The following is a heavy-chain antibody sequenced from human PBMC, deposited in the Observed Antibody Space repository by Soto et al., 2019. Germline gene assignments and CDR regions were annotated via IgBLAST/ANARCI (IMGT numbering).Heavy chain of an antibody. CDR3: ERDWLQAFDP. CDR1: GFTFSSHG. CDR2: IWYDGTNK. J-gene: IGHJ5*02. V-gene: IGHV3-33*01. D-gene: IGHD5-12*01. Sequence: PGGSLRLSCGASGFTFSSHGMHWVRQAPGKGLEWVAVIWYDGTNKYYADSVKGRFTISRDNSRNTVSLQMNSLRVEDTAVYYCERDWLQAFDPWGQGTLVTVSS.